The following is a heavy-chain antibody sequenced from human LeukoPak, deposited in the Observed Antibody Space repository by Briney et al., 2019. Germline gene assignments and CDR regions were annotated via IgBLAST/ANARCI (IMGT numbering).Heavy chain of an antibody. Sequence: ASVKVSCKASGYTFTSYAMNWVRQAPGQGLEWMGWINPNSGGTNYAQKFQGRVTMTRDTSISTAYMELSRLRSDDTAVYYCASHYYDSSGYQNYFDYWGQGTLVTVSS. CDR1: GYTFTSYA. J-gene: IGHJ4*02. D-gene: IGHD3-22*01. CDR3: ASHYYDSSGYQNYFDY. CDR2: INPNSGGT. V-gene: IGHV1-2*02.